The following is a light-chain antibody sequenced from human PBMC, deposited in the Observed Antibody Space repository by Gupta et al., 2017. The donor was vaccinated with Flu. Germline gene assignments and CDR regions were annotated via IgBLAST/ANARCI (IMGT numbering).Light chain of an antibody. CDR2: GAS. CDR1: QAISSN. Sequence: TVMTQSLASLSVSPGERATLSCRASQAISSNLAWYQQRPGQAPRLLIHGASTRAPGIPSRFSGSGSGTEFTLTISGLESDDVAVYFCQEYYYGPPEWAFGQGTTVDIK. V-gene: IGKV3-15*01. J-gene: IGKJ1*01. CDR3: QEYYYGPPEWA.